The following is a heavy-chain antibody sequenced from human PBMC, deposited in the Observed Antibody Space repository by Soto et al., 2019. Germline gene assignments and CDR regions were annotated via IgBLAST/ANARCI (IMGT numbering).Heavy chain of an antibody. CDR3: ARDSGYSYGPLDY. CDR2: ISSSSSTI. D-gene: IGHD5-18*01. CDR1: GFTFSSYS. J-gene: IGHJ4*02. Sequence: GGSLRLCCAASGFTFSSYSMNGVRQAPGKGLEWVSYISSSSSTIYYADSVKGRFTISRDNAKNSLYLQMNSLRAEDTAVYYCARDSGYSYGPLDYWGQGTLVTVSS. V-gene: IGHV3-48*01.